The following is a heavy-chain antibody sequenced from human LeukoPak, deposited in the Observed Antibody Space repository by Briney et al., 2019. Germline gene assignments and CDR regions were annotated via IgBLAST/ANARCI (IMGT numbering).Heavy chain of an antibody. D-gene: IGHD4-17*01. Sequence: VSYISSSGNTIYYADSVKGRFTIYRDKDKNTLYLQMNSLRAGDTAVYYCARAYGDYLDYWGQGTLLTVSS. V-gene: IGHV3-11*04. CDR2: ISSSGNTI. J-gene: IGHJ4*02. CDR3: ARAYGDYLDY.